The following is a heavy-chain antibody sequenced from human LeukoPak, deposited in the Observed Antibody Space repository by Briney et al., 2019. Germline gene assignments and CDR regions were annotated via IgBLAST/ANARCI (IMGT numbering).Heavy chain of an antibody. J-gene: IGHJ4*02. CDR1: GITFSNYW. CDR2: INQDGSHR. D-gene: IGHD6-13*01. Sequence: GGSLRLSCAASGITFSNYWMRWVRQAPGKGLEWVANINQDGSHRNYVVSVKGRFTISRDNVKNSLYLQMDSLRVEDTAVYYCARDSYSTPAKYWGQGTLVTVSS. V-gene: IGHV3-7*01. CDR3: ARDSYSTPAKY.